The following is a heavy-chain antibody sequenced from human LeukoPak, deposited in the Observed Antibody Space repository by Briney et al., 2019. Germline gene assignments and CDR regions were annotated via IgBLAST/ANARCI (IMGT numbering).Heavy chain of an antibody. CDR1: GYTFTSYH. Sequence: ASVKVSCKASGYTFTSYHMHWVRQAPGQGLEWMGIIYTSGGGTNSALKFQGRVTMTRDTSTSTVYMELSSLRSEDTAVYYCARELDGGLWDYWVQGTLVTVSS. J-gene: IGHJ4*02. V-gene: IGHV1-46*01. CDR3: ARELDGGLWDY. D-gene: IGHD4/OR15-4a*01. CDR2: IYTSGGGT.